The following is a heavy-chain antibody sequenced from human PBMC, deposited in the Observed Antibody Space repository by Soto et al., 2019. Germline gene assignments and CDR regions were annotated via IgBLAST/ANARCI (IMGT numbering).Heavy chain of an antibody. CDR3: ARQGHTGGMYFYGMAV. V-gene: IGHV5-51*01. Sequence: PGESLKISCRVSCYTFTSYWIAWLRQMPGKGLEWLGIIYPDDSDTRYSPSFQGRVTISADKSINTAYLQWRSLTASDTAMYYCARQGHTGGMYFYGMAVLGQGTAVIVSS. D-gene: IGHD2-2*02. CDR1: CYTFTSYW. CDR2: IYPDDSDT. J-gene: IGHJ6*01.